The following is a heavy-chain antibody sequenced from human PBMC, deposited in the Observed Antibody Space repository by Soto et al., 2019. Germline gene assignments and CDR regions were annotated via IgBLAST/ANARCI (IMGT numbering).Heavy chain of an antibody. Sequence: PSETLSLTCTVSGDSISSSSYYWVWIRQPPGKGLEWIGSSYYSGSTYYNPSLKSRVTISVDTSKNQFSLKLSSVTAADTAMYHCARQQSGNWYVDYWGQGTLVTVSS. CDR3: ARQQSGNWYVDY. V-gene: IGHV4-39*01. J-gene: IGHJ4*02. CDR1: GDSISSSSYY. D-gene: IGHD6-13*01. CDR2: SYYSGST.